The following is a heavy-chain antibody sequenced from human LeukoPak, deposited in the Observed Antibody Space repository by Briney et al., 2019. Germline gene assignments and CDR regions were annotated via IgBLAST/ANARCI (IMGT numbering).Heavy chain of an antibody. CDR3: ARAGVGSGGRLHWAVAVSFDY. CDR2: IYSGGST. D-gene: IGHD6-19*01. V-gene: IGHV3-66*01. Sequence: PGGSLRLSCAASGFTVSSNYMSWVRQAPGKGLEWVSVIYSGGSTYYADSVKGRFTISRDNSKNTLYLQMNSLRAEDTAVYYCARAGVGSGGRLHWAVAVSFDYWGQGTLVTVSS. CDR1: GFTVSSNY. J-gene: IGHJ4*02.